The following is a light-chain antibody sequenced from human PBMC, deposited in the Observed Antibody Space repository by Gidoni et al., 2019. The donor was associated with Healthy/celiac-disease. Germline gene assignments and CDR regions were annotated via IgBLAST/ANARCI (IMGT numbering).Light chain of an antibody. CDR3: MQALQTPFT. J-gene: IGKJ3*01. V-gene: IGKV2-28*01. CDR2: LGS. Sequence: DIVMTQSPLSLPVTPGEPASISCRSSQSLLHSNGYNYLDWYLQKPGQSPQLLIYLGSNRASGVPDRFSGSGSGTDFTLKISRGEAEDVGVYYCMQALQTPFTFXHXTKVDIK. CDR1: QSLLHSNGYNY.